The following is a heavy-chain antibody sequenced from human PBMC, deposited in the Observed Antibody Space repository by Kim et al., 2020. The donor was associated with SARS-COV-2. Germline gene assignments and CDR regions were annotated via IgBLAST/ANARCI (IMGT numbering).Heavy chain of an antibody. D-gene: IGHD3-16*01. CDR2: IWYDGSNK. CDR3: AKDRRGRLDGMDV. V-gene: IGHV3-33*06. J-gene: IGHJ6*02. Sequence: GGSLRLSCAASGFTFSSYAMHWVRQAPGKGLEWVAVIWYDGSNKYYADSVKGRFTISRDNSKNTLYLQMNSLRAEDTAVYYCAKDRRGRLDGMDVWGQGTTVTVSS. CDR1: GFTFSSYA.